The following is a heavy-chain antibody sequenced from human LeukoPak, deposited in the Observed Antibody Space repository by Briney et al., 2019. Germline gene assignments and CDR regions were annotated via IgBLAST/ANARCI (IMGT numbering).Heavy chain of an antibody. CDR3: ARRGSRTGWSYDY. D-gene: IGHD6-19*01. CDR2: LHYSGST. V-gene: IGHV4-39*01. Sequence: PSETLSLTCTVSGDSVSSSSFYWGWSRQSPGKLREWIRSLHYSGSTNYTPSHKSPVTLSVDTSKNQFSLKLSSVTAADTAVYYCARRGSRTGWSYDYWGQGTPVTVST. CDR1: GDSVSSSSFY. J-gene: IGHJ4*02.